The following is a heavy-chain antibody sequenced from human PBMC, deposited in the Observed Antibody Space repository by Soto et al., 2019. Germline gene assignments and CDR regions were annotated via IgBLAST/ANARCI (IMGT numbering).Heavy chain of an antibody. CDR3: ARDAEMATINGYFDY. Sequence: SETLSLTCTVSGGSISSYYWSWIRQPAGKGLEWIGRIYTSGSTNYNPPLKSRVTMSVDTSKNQFSLKLSSVTAADTAVYYCARDAEMATINGYFDYWGQGTLVTVSS. D-gene: IGHD5-12*01. V-gene: IGHV4-4*07. CDR2: IYTSGST. CDR1: GGSISSYY. J-gene: IGHJ4*02.